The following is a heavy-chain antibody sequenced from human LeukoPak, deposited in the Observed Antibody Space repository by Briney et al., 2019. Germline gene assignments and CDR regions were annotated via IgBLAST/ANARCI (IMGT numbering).Heavy chain of an antibody. CDR3: AKVHSSSWPAFDY. D-gene: IGHD6-13*01. J-gene: IGHJ4*02. Sequence: GGSLRLSCAGSGFSYRSFWMSWVRQAPGKGLEWVANIDEDGNEKNYVDFVKGRFTISRDNSKNTLYLQMNSLRAEDAAVYYCAKVHSSSWPAFDYWGQGTLVTVSS. V-gene: IGHV3-7*01. CDR1: GFSYRSFW. CDR2: IDEDGNEK.